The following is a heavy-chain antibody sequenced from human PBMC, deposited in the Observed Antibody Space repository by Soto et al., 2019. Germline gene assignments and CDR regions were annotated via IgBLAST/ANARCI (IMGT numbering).Heavy chain of an antibody. D-gene: IGHD3-10*01. CDR1: GYTFSSIG. CDR2: ISPYKGNT. V-gene: IGHV1-18*01. Sequence: QVKLVQSGAEVKKPGASVKVSCKASGYTFSSIGISWVRQAPGQGLEGTGWISPYKGNTHYAQGLQGRVTMTTDTSTSTAYMELRSLRSDDTAVYYCARDLDASGSYYTDYWGQGTLVTVSS. CDR3: ARDLDASGSYYTDY. J-gene: IGHJ4*02.